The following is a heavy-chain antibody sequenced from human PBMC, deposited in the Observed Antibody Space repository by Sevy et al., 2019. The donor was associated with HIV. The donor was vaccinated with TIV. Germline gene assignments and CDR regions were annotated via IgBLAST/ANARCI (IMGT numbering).Heavy chain of an antibody. J-gene: IGHJ4*01. CDR3: ATSRSVHFDGSGYYIY. CDR1: GYSFTSHW. Sequence: GKSLKISCQGSGYSFTSHWIAWVRQMPGKGLEWMGIIYPDDSDTRYSPSFQGQVTFSADKSIFTAYLQWSSLKASDTAIYYCATSRSVHFDGSGYYIYWGQGTLVTVSS. D-gene: IGHD3-22*01. V-gene: IGHV5-51*01. CDR2: IYPDDSDT.